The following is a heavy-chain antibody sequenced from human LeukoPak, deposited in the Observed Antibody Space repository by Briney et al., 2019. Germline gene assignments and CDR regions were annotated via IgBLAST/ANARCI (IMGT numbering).Heavy chain of an antibody. J-gene: IGHJ4*02. CDR2: ISSGGSVM. V-gene: IGHV3-48*01. CDR1: GYTFSDYT. CDR3: TRDLEY. Sequence: PGGSLRLSYGASGYTFSDYTMNWVRQAPGKGPEWISYISSGGSVMHYADSVKGRFTISRDNVENSLYLQMNSLRVEDTAVYYCTRDLEYWGQGVLVTVSS.